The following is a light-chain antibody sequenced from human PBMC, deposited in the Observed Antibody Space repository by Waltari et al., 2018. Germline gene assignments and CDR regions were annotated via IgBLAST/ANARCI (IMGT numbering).Light chain of an antibody. CDR1: TSDIGRNF. J-gene: IGLJ3*02. Sequence: QSVLTQPPSVSAAPGQKVTSSCSGSTSDIGRNFVPWYQQIPRGAPKLNIQCTNELPPGIPDRCSGSKSGTSATLDIPGLQTGDEADYYCGTWDSSLNVAMFGGGTRVTVL. CDR3: GTWDSSLNVAM. CDR2: CTN. V-gene: IGLV1-51*01.